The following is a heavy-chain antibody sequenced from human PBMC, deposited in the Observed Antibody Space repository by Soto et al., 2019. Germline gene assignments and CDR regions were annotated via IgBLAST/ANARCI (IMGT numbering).Heavy chain of an antibody. J-gene: IGHJ3*01. Sequence: GASVKVSCKVSGYTLTELSMHWVRQAPGKGLEWMGGFDPEDGETIYAQKFQGRVTMTEDTSTDTAYMELSSLRSEDTAVYYCATRDDSCRGGSCYSYSHAFDLWGPGTRVNVAS. CDR2: FDPEDGET. CDR3: ATRDDSCRGGSCYSYSHAFDL. CDR1: GYTLTELS. D-gene: IGHD2-15*01. V-gene: IGHV1-24*01.